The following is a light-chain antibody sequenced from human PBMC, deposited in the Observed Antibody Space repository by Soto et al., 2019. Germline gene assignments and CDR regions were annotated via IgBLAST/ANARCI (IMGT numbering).Light chain of an antibody. Sequence: THCPGNLALSPGEIATVSCRASLRVSSSYLACYQQKPGQAPRLLIYGASSRAAGIQDRLSGGGSGTDFTLTISRLEPEDLPVYYCQPYRRPPLTSGGGTQVDI. CDR1: LRVSSSY. CDR3: QPYRRPPLT. J-gene: IGKJ4*01. CDR2: GAS. V-gene: IGKV3-20*01.